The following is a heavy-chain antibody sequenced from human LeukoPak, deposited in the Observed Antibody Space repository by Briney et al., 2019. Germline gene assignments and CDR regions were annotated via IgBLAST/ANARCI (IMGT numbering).Heavy chain of an antibody. CDR3: ARATTVTSPFDY. V-gene: IGHV1-24*01. CDR1: GYTLTELS. D-gene: IGHD4-17*01. Sequence: ASVKVSCKVSGYTLTELSMHWVRQAPGKGLEWMGGFDPEDGETSYAQKFQGRVTMTRDTSTSTVYMELGSLRSEDTAVYYCARATTVTSPFDYWGQGTLVTVSS. CDR2: FDPEDGET. J-gene: IGHJ4*02.